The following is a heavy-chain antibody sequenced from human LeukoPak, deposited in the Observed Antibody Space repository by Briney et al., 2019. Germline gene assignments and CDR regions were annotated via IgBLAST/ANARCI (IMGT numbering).Heavy chain of an antibody. CDR1: GFTFSDYA. V-gene: IGHV3-11*01. CDR2: ISRSGDTI. CDR3: AGYHWNSGVVY. Sequence: GGSLRLSCAASGFTFSDYAMSWLRQAPGQGLEWVSYISRSGDTIDYADSVKGRFSISRDNAKNSLYLQMNSLRAEDTAVYYCAGYHWNSGVVYWGQGTLVTVSS. J-gene: IGHJ4*02. D-gene: IGHD1-7*01.